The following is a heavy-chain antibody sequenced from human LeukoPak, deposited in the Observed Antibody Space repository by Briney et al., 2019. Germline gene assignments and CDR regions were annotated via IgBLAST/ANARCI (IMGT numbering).Heavy chain of an antibody. CDR1: GFTFSSYA. D-gene: IGHD2-15*01. CDR2: ISGSGGST. V-gene: IGHV3-23*01. J-gene: IGHJ5*02. CDR3: AKWGYCSGGSCYGPNWFDP. Sequence: GGSLRLSCAASGFTFSSYAMSWVRQAPGKGLEGGSAISGSGGSTYYADSVKGRFTISRDNSKNPLYLQMNSLRAEDTAVYYCAKWGYCSGGSCYGPNWFDPWGQGTLVAVSS.